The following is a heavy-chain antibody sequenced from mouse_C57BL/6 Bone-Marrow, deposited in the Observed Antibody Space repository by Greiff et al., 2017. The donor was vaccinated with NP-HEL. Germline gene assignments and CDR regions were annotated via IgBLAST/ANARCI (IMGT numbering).Heavy chain of an antibody. V-gene: IGHV1-64*01. D-gene: IGHD2-5*01. J-gene: IGHJ4*01. Sequence: QVQLKQPGAELVKPGASVKLSCKASGYTFTSYWMHWVKQRPGQGLEWIGMIHPNSGSTNYNEKFKSKATLTVDKSSSTAYMQLSSLTSEDSAVYYCARESYSNYGGYAMDDWGQGTSVTVSS. CDR2: IHPNSGST. CDR1: GYTFTSYW. CDR3: ARESYSNYGGYAMDD.